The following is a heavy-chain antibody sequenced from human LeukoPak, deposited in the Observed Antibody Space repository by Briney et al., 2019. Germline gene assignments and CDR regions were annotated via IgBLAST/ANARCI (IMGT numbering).Heavy chain of an antibody. V-gene: IGHV1-8*01. CDR3: ARGRSAGLYLDY. CDR2: MNPNSGNT. J-gene: IGHJ4*02. Sequence: WASVKLSCKVSGYTFTSYYMNWVRQPTGQGLEWMGWMNPNSGNTGYAQKFQGRVTMTRNTSISTAYMELSSLRSEDTAVYYCARGRSAGLYLDYWGQGTLVTVSS. D-gene: IGHD3-10*01. CDR1: GYTFTSYY.